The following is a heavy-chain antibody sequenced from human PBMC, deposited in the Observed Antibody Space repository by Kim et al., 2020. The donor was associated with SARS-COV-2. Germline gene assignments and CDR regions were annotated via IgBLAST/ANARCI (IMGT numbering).Heavy chain of an antibody. V-gene: IGHV3-30*18. CDR3: AKGTESIAAAGKNSYYYYYSGMDV. CDR1: GFTFSSYG. CDR2: ISYDGSNK. J-gene: IGHJ6*02. D-gene: IGHD6-13*01. Sequence: GGSLRLSCAASGFTFSSYGMHWVRQAPGKGLEWVAVISYDGSNKYYADSVKGRFTISRDNSKNTLYLQMNSLRAEDTAVYYCAKGTESIAAAGKNSYYYYYSGMDVWGQGTTVTVSS.